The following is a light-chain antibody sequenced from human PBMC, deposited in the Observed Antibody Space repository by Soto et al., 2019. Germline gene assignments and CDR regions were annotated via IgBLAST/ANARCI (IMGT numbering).Light chain of an antibody. J-gene: IGKJ4*01. CDR1: QSVSGN. V-gene: IGKV3-15*01. CDR2: GAS. Sequence: EIVMTQSPATLSVSPGERATLSCRASQSVSGNLAWYQQKPGQAPRLLIYGASTRATGIPARFSGSGSGTEFTLTISSLQSEEFAVYYCHQYNNWPPLTFGGGTKVEIK. CDR3: HQYNNWPPLT.